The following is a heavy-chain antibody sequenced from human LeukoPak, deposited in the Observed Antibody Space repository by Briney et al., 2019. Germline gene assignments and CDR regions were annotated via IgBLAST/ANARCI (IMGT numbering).Heavy chain of an antibody. D-gene: IGHD3-3*01. V-gene: IGHV1-8*03. CDR2: MNPNSGNT. J-gene: IGHJ6*03. CDR1: GYTFTSYD. Sequence: ASVKVSCKASGYTFTSYDINWLRQATGQGLEWMGWMNPNSGNTGYAQKFQGRVTITRNTSISTAYMELSSLGSEDTAVYYCARATRTYDFWSGYWDYYYYYMDVWGKGTTVTVSS. CDR3: ARATRTYDFWSGYWDYYYYYMDV.